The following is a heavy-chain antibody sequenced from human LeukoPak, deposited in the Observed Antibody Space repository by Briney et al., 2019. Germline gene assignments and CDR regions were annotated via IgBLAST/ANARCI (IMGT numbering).Heavy chain of an antibody. V-gene: IGHV3-21*01. CDR2: ISSSSSYI. CDR3: AREGYYYDSSGQLDY. D-gene: IGHD3-22*01. CDR1: GFTFSSYA. Sequence: PGGSLRLSCAASGFTFSSYAMSWVRQAPGKGLEWVSSISSSSSYIYYADSVKGRFTISRDNAKNSLYLQMNSLRAEDTAVYYCAREGYYYDSSGQLDYWGQGTLVTVSS. J-gene: IGHJ4*02.